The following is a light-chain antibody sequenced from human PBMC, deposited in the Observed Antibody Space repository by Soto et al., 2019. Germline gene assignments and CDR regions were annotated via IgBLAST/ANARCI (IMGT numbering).Light chain of an antibody. J-gene: IGKJ1*01. CDR1: QSISSW. CDR3: QQYNSYPWT. Sequence: DIQVTQSPSTLSAYVRDRVNITCLASQSISSWLAWYQQKPGKAPKLLIYKASSLESGVPSRFSGSGSGTEFTLTISSLQPDDFATYYCQQYNSYPWTFGQGTKVDI. V-gene: IGKV1-5*03. CDR2: KAS.